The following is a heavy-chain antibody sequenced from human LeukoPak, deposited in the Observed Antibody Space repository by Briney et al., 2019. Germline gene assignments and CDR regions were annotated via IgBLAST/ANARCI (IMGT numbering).Heavy chain of an antibody. CDR2: ISRTSAYI. V-gene: IGHV3-21*01. CDR1: GFDFSSYA. D-gene: IGHD2-15*01. CDR3: ARDERRYCSDGSCYPGDY. J-gene: IGHJ4*02. Sequence: PGGSLRLSCAASGFDFSSYAMKWVRQAPGKGLEWVSAISRTSAYICYSDSVKGRFTVSRDNAKSSVYLRMDSLRAEDTAVYFCARDERRYCSDGSCYPGDYWGQGALVTVSS.